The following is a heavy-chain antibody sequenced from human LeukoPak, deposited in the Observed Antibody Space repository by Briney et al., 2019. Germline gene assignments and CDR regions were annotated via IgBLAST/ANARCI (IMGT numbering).Heavy chain of an antibody. V-gene: IGHV3-7*01. CDR1: GFTFSNYA. CDR2: IKEDGSEK. CDR3: ASGRQLGY. Sequence: GGSLRLSCAASGFTFSNYAMSWVRQAPGKGLEWVANIKEDGSEKYYVDSVKGRFTISRDNARNSLYLQMNSLRAEDTAVYYCASGRQLGYWGQGTLVTVSS. D-gene: IGHD6-13*01. J-gene: IGHJ4*02.